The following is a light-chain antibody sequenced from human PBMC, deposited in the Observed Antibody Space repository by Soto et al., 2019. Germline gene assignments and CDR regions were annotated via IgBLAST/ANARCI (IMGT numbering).Light chain of an antibody. Sequence: EIVLTQSPGTLSLSPGERATLSCRASESVSHNYLAWYQQKPGQAPRLLIYGVSFRATGIPARFSGSGSGTDFSLTISRLEPEDFAVYYCQHYSYSRYFSFGPGTKV. J-gene: IGKJ3*01. CDR3: QHYSYSRYFS. V-gene: IGKV3-20*01. CDR1: ESVSHNY. CDR2: GVS.